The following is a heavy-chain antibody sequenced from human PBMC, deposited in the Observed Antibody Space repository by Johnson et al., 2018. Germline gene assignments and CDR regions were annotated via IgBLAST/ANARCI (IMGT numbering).Heavy chain of an antibody. Sequence: EVQLVESGGGLVQPGGSLRLSCAASGFTVSSNYMSWVRQAPGKGLEWVSVIYSGGRTYYAASVKGRFTISRDNSKNTLYLKMNSLGAEGTAVYYCARDTAVYGAGGPIDYYYCQDDWGNGTTVTVSS. D-gene: IGHD3-10*01. CDR2: IYSGGRT. J-gene: IGHJ6*03. CDR1: GFTVSSNY. CDR3: ARDTAVYGAGGPIDYYYCQDD. V-gene: IGHV3-66*02.